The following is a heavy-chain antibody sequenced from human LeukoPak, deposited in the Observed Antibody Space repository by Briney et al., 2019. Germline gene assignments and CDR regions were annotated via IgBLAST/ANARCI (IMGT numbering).Heavy chain of an antibody. Sequence: PGGSLRLSCAASGFTFDDYTMHWVRQAPGKGLEWFSLISWDGGSTYYADSVKGRFTISRDNSKNTLYLQMNSLRPEDTAVYYCAKDAYSAGPPGNGWFDPWGQGTLVTVSS. CDR1: GFTFDDYT. V-gene: IGHV3-43*01. CDR3: AKDAYSAGPPGNGWFDP. J-gene: IGHJ5*02. D-gene: IGHD1-1*01. CDR2: ISWDGGST.